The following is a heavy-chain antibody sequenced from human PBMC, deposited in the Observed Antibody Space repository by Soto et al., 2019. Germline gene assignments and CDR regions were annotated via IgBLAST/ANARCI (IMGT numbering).Heavy chain of an antibody. CDR1: GFSFTSYA. D-gene: IGHD3-10*01. Sequence: EVQLLESGGGLVQPGGSLRLSCAASGFSFTSYAMAWVRQAPGEGLEWVSTITFSGGDTYYADSVKGRFTISRDNSRNTMYLQLNSLRAEEAAAYYCAKGGFGDLDYWGLGTRVTVSS. CDR2: ITFSGGDT. V-gene: IGHV3-23*01. CDR3: AKGGFGDLDY. J-gene: IGHJ4*02.